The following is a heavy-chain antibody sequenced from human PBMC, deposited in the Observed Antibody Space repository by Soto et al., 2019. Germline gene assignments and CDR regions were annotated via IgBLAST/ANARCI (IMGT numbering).Heavy chain of an antibody. CDR2: ISSSSTSI. D-gene: IGHD3-10*01. Sequence: GGSLRLSCAGSGFSFDNYAMSWVRQAPGKGLEWVSGISSSSTSIYYADSVKGRFTISRDNAKNTLYLQMNSLRDEDTAVYYCARDSREITMVRGVTNWFDPWGQGTLVTVSS. J-gene: IGHJ5*02. V-gene: IGHV3-48*02. CDR3: ARDSREITMVRGVTNWFDP. CDR1: GFSFDNYA.